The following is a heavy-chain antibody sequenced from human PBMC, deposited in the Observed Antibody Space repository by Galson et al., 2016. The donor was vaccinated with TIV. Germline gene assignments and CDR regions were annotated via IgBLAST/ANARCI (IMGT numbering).Heavy chain of an antibody. CDR2: IGSSGRII. CDR1: GFTFSDYY. Sequence: SLRLSCAASGFTFSDYYMSWIRQAPGKGLEWVSYIGSSGRIIYYAASVRGRFTISRDNAKSSLYLQMNSLRVEDTAVYYCARDCSSTNCYTDPIYFDSWGQGALVTVSS. D-gene: IGHD2-2*02. J-gene: IGHJ4*02. CDR3: ARDCSSTNCYTDPIYFDS. V-gene: IGHV3-11*01.